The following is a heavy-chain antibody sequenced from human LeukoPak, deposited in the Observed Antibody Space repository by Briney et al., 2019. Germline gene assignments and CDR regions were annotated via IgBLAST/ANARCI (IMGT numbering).Heavy chain of an antibody. CDR3: TTDYGSGSYHYFNY. V-gene: IGHV3-15*01. CDR1: GFTFSNAW. D-gene: IGHD3-10*01. CDR2: VKTKTDGGTT. Sequence: PGGSLRLSCAASGFTFSNAWMSWVRQAPNKGLEWVGRVKTKTDGGTTDYAAPVKGRFTISRDDSKDTLYLQMNRLKTEDTAVYYCTTDYGSGSYHYFNYWGQGTLVTVSS. J-gene: IGHJ4*02.